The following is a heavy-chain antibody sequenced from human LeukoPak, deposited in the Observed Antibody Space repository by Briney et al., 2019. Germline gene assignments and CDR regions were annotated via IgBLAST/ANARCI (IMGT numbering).Heavy chain of an antibody. D-gene: IGHD6-19*01. J-gene: IGHJ4*02. CDR1: GFTFSDNY. CDR2: ISSSDNTT. V-gene: IGHV3-11*04. CDR3: ARDGGSAWFLDY. Sequence: GGSLTLSCAASGFTFSDNYMSWIRQAPGKGLEWVSYISSSDNTTYNADSVKGRFSITRDNAKNSLYLQMNSLRAEDTAVYYCARDGGSAWFLDYWGQGTLVTVSS.